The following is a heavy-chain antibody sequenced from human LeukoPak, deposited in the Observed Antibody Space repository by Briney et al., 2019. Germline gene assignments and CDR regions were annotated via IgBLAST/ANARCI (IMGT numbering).Heavy chain of an antibody. Sequence: ASVKVSCKASGHTFTGYYMHWVRQAPGQGLEWMGWINPNSGGTNYAQKFQGRVTMTRDTSISTAYMELSRLRSDDTAVYYCARSTRLYYYGSGSYFTHFDYWGQGTLVTVSS. J-gene: IGHJ4*02. CDR2: INPNSGGT. CDR1: GHTFTGYY. V-gene: IGHV1-2*02. D-gene: IGHD3-10*01. CDR3: ARSTRLYYYGSGSYFTHFDY.